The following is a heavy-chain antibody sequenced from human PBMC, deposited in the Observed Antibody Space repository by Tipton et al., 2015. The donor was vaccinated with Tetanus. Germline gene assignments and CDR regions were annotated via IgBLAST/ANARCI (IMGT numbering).Heavy chain of an antibody. D-gene: IGHD3-3*02. Sequence: LRLSCAVYGESFSDYYWSWIRQPPGKGLEWIGYIYYSGSTYYNPSLKSRVTISIDTSKNQFSLRLSSVTAADTAVYYCSSSPGNQYLAFFDYWGRGTKVTVSS. V-gene: IGHV4-30-4*08. CDR1: GESFSDYY. J-gene: IGHJ4*02. CDR3: SSSPGNQYLAFFDY. CDR2: IYYSGST.